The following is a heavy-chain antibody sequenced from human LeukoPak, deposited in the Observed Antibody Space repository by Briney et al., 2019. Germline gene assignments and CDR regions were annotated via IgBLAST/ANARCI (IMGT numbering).Heavy chain of an antibody. D-gene: IGHD5-24*01. CDR3: ASAMRDPARFDY. CDR1: GGSISSGIYY. J-gene: IGHJ4*02. CDR2: IYTSGST. V-gene: IGHV4-61*02. Sequence: PSETLSLTCTVSGGSISSGIYYWNWIRQPAGKGLEWIGRIYTSGSTNYNPSLKSRVTISVDTSKNHFSLKLSSVTAADTAVYYCASAMRDPARFDYWGQGTLVTVSS.